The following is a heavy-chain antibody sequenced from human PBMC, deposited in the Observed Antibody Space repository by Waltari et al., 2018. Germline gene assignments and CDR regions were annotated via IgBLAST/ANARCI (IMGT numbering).Heavy chain of an antibody. CDR2: INKGGVDT. D-gene: IGHD6-13*01. CDR1: GFTFNKYA. J-gene: IGHJ4*02. V-gene: IGHV3-23*01. CDR3: AKEIAALGFPLFDY. Sequence: EVQLLESGGGVAQPGGSLRLSCVASGFTFNKYAMSWVRQTPERGLEWVSVINKGGVDTFYADSVKGRFTISRDNSKNTLYLQMSSLRAEDTAVYYCAKEIAALGFPLFDYWGQGALVSVSS.